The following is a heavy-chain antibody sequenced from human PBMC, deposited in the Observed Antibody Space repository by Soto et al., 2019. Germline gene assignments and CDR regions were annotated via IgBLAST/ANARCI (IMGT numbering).Heavy chain of an antibody. D-gene: IGHD6-13*01. CDR3: AKVGGGIAYYYGMDV. V-gene: IGHV3-23*01. CDR2: TSGSGAGT. J-gene: IGHJ6*02. CDR1: GFTFSSYA. Sequence: EVQLLESGGGLVQPGGSLRLSCAASGFTFSSYAMSWVRQAPGKGLEWVSGTSGSGAGTHYADSVKGRFTISRDNSKNTLYLQMNSLRAEDTAVYYCAKVGGGIAYYYGMDVWGQGTTVTVSS.